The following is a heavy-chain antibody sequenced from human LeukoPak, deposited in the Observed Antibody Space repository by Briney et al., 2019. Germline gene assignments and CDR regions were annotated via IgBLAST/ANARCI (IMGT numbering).Heavy chain of an antibody. J-gene: IGHJ3*01. D-gene: IGHD3-10*01. CDR2: INHSGST. CDR3: ARWHYYGSGSYYKHAFDF. CDR1: GGSFSGYY. V-gene: IGHV4-34*01. Sequence: SETLSLTCAVYGGSFSGYYWSWIRQPPGKGLEWIGEINHSGSTNYNPSLKSRVTISVDTSKNQFSLKLSSVTAADTAVYYCARWHYYGSGSYYKHAFDFWGQGTMVTVSS.